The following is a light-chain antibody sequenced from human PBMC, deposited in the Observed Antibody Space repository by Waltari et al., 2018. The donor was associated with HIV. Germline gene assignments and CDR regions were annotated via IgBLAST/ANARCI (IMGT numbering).Light chain of an antibody. V-gene: IGLV3-1*01. CDR2: QNT. CDR1: ELGDKY. CDR3: QAWDSSTDVV. Sequence: SYHLTQPPSVSVSPGQTATITCSGDELGDKYTCWYQQRPGQSPVLVIPQNTKRPPGIPERFSGSASGNTATLTISGTQAVDEADYYCQAWDSSTDVVFGGGTKLTVL. J-gene: IGLJ3*02.